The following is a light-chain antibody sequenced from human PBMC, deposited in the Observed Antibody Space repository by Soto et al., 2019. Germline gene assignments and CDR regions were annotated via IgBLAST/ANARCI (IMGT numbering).Light chain of an antibody. J-gene: IGLJ1*01. CDR3: SSYTSNSTCV. V-gene: IGLV2-14*01. CDR1: SSDVGVYNY. Sequence: QSALTQPASVSGSPGQSITISCTGTSSDVGVYNYVSWYQQHPGKAPKLMIYDVSNRPSGVSNRFSGSKSGNTASLTISGLQAEDEADYYCSSYTSNSTCVFGTGTKPTVL. CDR2: DVS.